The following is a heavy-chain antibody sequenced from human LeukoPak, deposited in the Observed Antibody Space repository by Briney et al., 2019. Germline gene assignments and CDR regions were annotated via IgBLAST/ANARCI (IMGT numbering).Heavy chain of an antibody. CDR2: IYYSGST. CDR3: ARVQQLGSVSAFDI. CDR1: GGSISSYY. Sequence: SETLSLTCTVSGGSISSYYWSWIRQPPGKGLEWLGYIYYSGSTNYNPSLKSRVTISVDTSKNQFSLKLSSVTAADTAVYYCARVQQLGSVSAFDIWGQGTMVTVSS. V-gene: IGHV4-59*01. J-gene: IGHJ3*02. D-gene: IGHD6-13*01.